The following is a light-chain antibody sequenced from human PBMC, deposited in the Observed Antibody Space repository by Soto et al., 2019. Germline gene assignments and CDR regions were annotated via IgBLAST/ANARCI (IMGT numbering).Light chain of an antibody. J-gene: IGLJ2*01. CDR2: EVS. CDR3: SSFTSYTII. CDR1: SSDVGGYNY. Sequence: QSVLTQPASVSGSPGQSITISCTGTSSDVGGYNYVSWYQHHPGKAPKLMIYEVSNRPSGVSNRFSGSKSGNTASLTISGLRAEDEADYYCSSFTSYTIIFGGGTKLTVL. V-gene: IGLV2-14*01.